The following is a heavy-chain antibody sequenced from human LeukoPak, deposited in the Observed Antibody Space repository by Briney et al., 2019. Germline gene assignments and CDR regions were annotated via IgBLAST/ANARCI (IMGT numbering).Heavy chain of an antibody. J-gene: IGHJ5*02. CDR1: GGSFYGYY. Sequence: PSETLSLTCSVYGGSFYGYYWRWIRQPPGQGLEWIGEINHSGSTNYNPSLKSRVTIPVDTCRNQFSLKLRSLTAAEAAVYYCARGLVLDPWGQGTLVTVSS. CDR2: INHSGST. D-gene: IGHD2-21*01. CDR3: ARGLVLDP. V-gene: IGHV4-34*01.